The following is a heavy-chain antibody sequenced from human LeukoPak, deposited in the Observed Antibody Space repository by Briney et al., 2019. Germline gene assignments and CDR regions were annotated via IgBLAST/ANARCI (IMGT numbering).Heavy chain of an antibody. CDR3: ARGTFDYDVVTGIHYYYMDV. J-gene: IGHJ6*03. D-gene: IGHD4-17*01. V-gene: IGHV1-8*01. CDR1: GYPFTSFE. CDR2: MKPDSGNS. Sequence: APVKVSCKASGYPFTSFEINWVRQVPGEGLEWMGWMKPDSGNSAFAQKFRDRVTLSSDSSINTAYMEVSSLGSDDTAVYFCARGTFDYDVVTGIHYYYMDVWGTGTAVTVSS.